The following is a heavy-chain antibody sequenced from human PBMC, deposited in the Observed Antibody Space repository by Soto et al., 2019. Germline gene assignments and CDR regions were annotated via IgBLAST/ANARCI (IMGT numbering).Heavy chain of an antibody. J-gene: IGHJ5*02. D-gene: IGHD3-22*01. CDR3: AGRRQSDSSITQANWIDP. CDR2: ISGDGGST. Sequence: GGSLRLSCEVSGFTFINYAMTWVRQPPGKGLEWVSGISGDGGSTYYADSVKGRFTISVDTSKNQFSLNLKSVTAADTAVYYCAGRRQSDSSITQANWIDPWGQGTLVTVSS. CDR1: GFTFINYA. V-gene: IGHV3-23*01.